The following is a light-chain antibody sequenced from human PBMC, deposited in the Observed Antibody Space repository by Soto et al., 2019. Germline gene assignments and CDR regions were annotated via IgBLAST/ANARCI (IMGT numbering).Light chain of an antibody. Sequence: EIVLTQSPGTLSLSPGKRSTLACSSSQSISSSYLAWYQQRPGQAPRLLIYGASSRATGIPDRFSGSGSGTEFTLTISRLEPEDSAVYYCQQYSSSPITFGQGTRLEIK. CDR2: GAS. J-gene: IGKJ5*01. CDR1: QSISSSY. V-gene: IGKV3-20*01. CDR3: QQYSSSPIT.